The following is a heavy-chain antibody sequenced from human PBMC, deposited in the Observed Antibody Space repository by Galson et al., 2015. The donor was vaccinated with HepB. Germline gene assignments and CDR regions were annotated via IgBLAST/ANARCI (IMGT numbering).Heavy chain of an antibody. CDR2: INPKSGGT. CDR3: ARGTDYGGNPFDY. Sequence: SVKVSCKASGYTFTGYYMHWVRQAPGQGLEWMGWINPKSGGTNYAQKFQGWVTMTRDTSISTAYMELSRLRSDDTAVYYCARGTDYGGNPFDYWGQGTLVTVSS. V-gene: IGHV1-2*04. D-gene: IGHD4-23*01. J-gene: IGHJ4*02. CDR1: GYTFTGYY.